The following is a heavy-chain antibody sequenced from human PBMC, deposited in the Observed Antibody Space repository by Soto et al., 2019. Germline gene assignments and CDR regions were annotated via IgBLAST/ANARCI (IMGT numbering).Heavy chain of an antibody. D-gene: IGHD3-10*01. V-gene: IGHV6-1*01. Sequence: SQTLSLTCAISGDSVSSNSAAWNCIRQSPSRGLEWLGRTYYRSKWYNDYAVSVKSRITINPDTSKNQFSLQLNSVTPEDTAVYYCARDSEYYCSGVKHSMYGWGQETTVIISS. CDR3: ARDSEYYCSGVKHSMYG. CDR1: GDSVSSNSAA. J-gene: IGHJ6*02. CDR2: TYYRSKWYN.